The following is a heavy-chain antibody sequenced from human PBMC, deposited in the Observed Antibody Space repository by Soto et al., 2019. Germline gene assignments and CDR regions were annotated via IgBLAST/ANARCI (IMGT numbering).Heavy chain of an antibody. CDR1: GGSFSGYY. CDR2: INHSGST. Sequence: SETLSLTCAVYGGSFSGYYWSWIRQPPGKGLEWIGEINHSGSTNYNPSLKSRVTISVDTSKNQFSLKLSSVTAADTAVYYCARGQGYCSSTSCHDDKHFDYWGQGTLVTVSS. J-gene: IGHJ4*02. D-gene: IGHD2-2*01. CDR3: ARGQGYCSSTSCHDDKHFDY. V-gene: IGHV4-34*01.